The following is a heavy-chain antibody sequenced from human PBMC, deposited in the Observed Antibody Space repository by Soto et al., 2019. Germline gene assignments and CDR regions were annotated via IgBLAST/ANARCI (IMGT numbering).Heavy chain of an antibody. V-gene: IGHV3-23*01. J-gene: IGHJ4*02. D-gene: IGHD3-10*01. CDR2: ISGGGDTT. CDR3: AKGRGGSGSLTPRVDF. CDR1: GFTFNNYA. Sequence: EVQLLESGGGLVQPGGSLRLSCAASGFTFNNYAMSWVRQAPGKGLEWVSAISGGGDTTSYADSVKGRFTVSRDGSKNTLYLQMNSLRADDTAVYYCAKGRGGSGSLTPRVDFWGQGTLVTVSS.